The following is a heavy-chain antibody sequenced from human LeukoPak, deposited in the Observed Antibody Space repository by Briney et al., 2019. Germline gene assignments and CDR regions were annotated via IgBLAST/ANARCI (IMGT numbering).Heavy chain of an antibody. D-gene: IGHD2-2*01. CDR1: GFTFSSYS. V-gene: IGHV3-48*01. J-gene: IGHJ3*02. CDR3: AKGRSSTKSLGAFDI. Sequence: PGGSLRLSCAASGFTFSSYSMNWVRQAPGKGLEWVSYISSSSSTIYYADSVKGRFTISRDNAKNTLYVQMNSLRAEDTAVYYCAKGRSSTKSLGAFDIWGQGTMVTVSS. CDR2: ISSSSSTI.